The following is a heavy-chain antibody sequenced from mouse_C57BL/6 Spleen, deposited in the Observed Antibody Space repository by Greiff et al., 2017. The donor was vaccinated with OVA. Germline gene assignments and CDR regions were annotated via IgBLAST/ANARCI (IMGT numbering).Heavy chain of an antibody. Sequence: EVQLVESGGGLVKPGGSLKLSCAASGFTFSDYGMHWVRQAPEKGLEWVAYISSGSSTIYYADTVKGRFNISRNNAKNTLFLQTTSLGSEDTAMYCCAKRLVSPFAYWGQGTLVTVSA. CDR2: ISSGSSTI. D-gene: IGHD2-10*02. V-gene: IGHV5-17*01. J-gene: IGHJ3*01. CDR3: AKRLVSPFAY. CDR1: GFTFSDYG.